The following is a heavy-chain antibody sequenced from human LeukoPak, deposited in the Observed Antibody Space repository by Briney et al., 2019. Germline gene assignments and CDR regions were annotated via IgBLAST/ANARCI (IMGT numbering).Heavy chain of an antibody. Sequence: PGGSLRLSCAASGFTFSSYSMNWVRQAPGKGLEWVSSISSSSSYIYYADSVKGRFTISRDNAKESLYLQMSSLRDEDTAVYYCVFPYWQDLDHWGQGTLVTVSS. D-gene: IGHD2-15*01. CDR2: ISSSSSYI. J-gene: IGHJ4*02. V-gene: IGHV3-21*01. CDR1: GFTFSSYS. CDR3: VFPYWQDLDH.